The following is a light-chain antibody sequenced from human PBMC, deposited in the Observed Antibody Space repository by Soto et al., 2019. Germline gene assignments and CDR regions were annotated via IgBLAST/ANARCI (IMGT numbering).Light chain of an antibody. CDR1: QSVSNNY. CDR3: QQYGSSGT. V-gene: IGKV3-20*01. Sequence: EIVLTQSPGTLSLSPGGRSTLSCRASQSVSNNYLAWYQQKPGQAPRLLIHGASNRATGIPDRFSGSGSGTDFTLTISRLEPEDFAVYYCQQYGSSGTFGQGTKVDIK. J-gene: IGKJ1*01. CDR2: GAS.